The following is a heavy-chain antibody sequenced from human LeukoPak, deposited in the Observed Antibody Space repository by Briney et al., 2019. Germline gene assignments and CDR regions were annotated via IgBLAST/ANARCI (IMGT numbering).Heavy chain of an antibody. V-gene: IGHV1-8*03. CDR3: ARAEAQAETITIFAPYYFYYMDV. Sequence: ASVKVSCKASGYTFTSYDINWVRQATGQGLEWMGWMNPNSGNTGYAQKFQGRVTITRNTSISTAYMELSSLRSEDTAVYYCARAEAQAETITIFAPYYFYYMDVWGKGTTVTVSS. CDR2: MNPNSGNT. CDR1: GYTFTSYD. D-gene: IGHD3-9*01. J-gene: IGHJ6*03.